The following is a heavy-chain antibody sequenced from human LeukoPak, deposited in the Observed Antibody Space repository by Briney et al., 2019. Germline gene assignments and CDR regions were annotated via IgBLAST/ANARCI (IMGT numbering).Heavy chain of an antibody. CDR3: AKRGYSYGYYWFDP. Sequence: GGSLRLSCAASGFTFSSYGMHWVRQAPGKGLEWVAVISYDGSNKYYADSVKGRFTISRDSSKNTLYLQMNSLRAEDTAVYYCAKRGYSYGYYWFDPWGQGTLVTVSS. D-gene: IGHD5-18*01. V-gene: IGHV3-30*18. CDR1: GFTFSSYG. J-gene: IGHJ5*02. CDR2: ISYDGSNK.